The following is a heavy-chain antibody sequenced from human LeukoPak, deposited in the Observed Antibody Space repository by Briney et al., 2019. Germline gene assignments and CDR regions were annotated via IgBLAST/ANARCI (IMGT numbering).Heavy chain of an antibody. J-gene: IGHJ6*03. CDR1: GFTLSSYG. V-gene: IGHV3-30*02. D-gene: IGHD6-19*01. CDR3: AKDRAVAGTGYYDYYMDV. CDR2: IRYDGSNK. Sequence: GGSLRLSCAASGFTLSSYGMHWVRQAPGKGLEWVAFIRYDGSNKYYADSVKGRFTISRDNSKNTLYLQMNSLRSEDTAVYYCAKDRAVAGTGYYDYYMDVWGKGTTATVSS.